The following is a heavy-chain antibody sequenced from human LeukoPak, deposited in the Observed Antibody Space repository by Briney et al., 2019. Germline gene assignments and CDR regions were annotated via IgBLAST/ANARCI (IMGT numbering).Heavy chain of an antibody. CDR2: IYYSGST. V-gene: IGHV4-59*08. CDR1: GGSISGFY. Sequence: SETLSLTCTVSGGSISGFYWSWIRQPPGKGLEWIGFIYYSGSTNYNPSLKSRVTISVDTSKNQFSLKLSSVTAADTAVYYCARSVAYCGGDCYSGGWIQHWGQGTLVTVSS. D-gene: IGHD2-21*02. J-gene: IGHJ1*01. CDR3: ARSVAYCGGDCYSGGWIQH.